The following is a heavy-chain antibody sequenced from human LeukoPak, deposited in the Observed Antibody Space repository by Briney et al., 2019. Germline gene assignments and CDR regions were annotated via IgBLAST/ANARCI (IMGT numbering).Heavy chain of an antibody. V-gene: IGHV4-61*10. J-gene: IGHJ4*02. CDR1: GGSISSGSYY. Sequence: KPSETLSLTCTVSGGSISSGSYYWSWIRQPAGKGLEWIGYIYDSGSTNYNPSLKSRVTISLDTSKNQFSLKVSSVTAADTAVYYCARGTNDYDSSPDYWGQGTLVTVSS. CDR2: IYDSGST. CDR3: ARGTNDYDSSPDY. D-gene: IGHD3-22*01.